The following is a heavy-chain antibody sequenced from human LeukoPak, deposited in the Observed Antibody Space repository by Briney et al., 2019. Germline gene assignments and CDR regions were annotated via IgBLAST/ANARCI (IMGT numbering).Heavy chain of an antibody. CDR3: ARDNEYCTGGTCRLDY. J-gene: IGHJ4*02. CDR1: GFTFSFYW. V-gene: IGHV3-74*01. D-gene: IGHD2-15*01. CDR2: INNDGRST. Sequence: GESLRLSCASSGFTFSFYWMHWVRQAPGKGRVWVSRINNDGRSTSDAGSVKGRFTISRDNAKNTLYLQMNSLRAEDTAVYYCARDNEYCTGGTCRLDYWGQGALVTVSS.